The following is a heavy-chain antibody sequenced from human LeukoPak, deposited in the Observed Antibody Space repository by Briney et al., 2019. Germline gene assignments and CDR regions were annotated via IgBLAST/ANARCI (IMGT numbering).Heavy chain of an antibody. D-gene: IGHD3-10*01. CDR1: GGTFSSYA. V-gene: IGHV1-69*13. CDR2: IIPIFGTA. J-gene: IGHJ6*02. CDR3: AREPVPKTYYYGSGNPVYYYDGMDV. Sequence: ASVKVSCKASGGTFSSYAISWVRQAPGQGLEWMGGIIPIFGTANYAQKFQGRVTITADESTSTAYMELSSLRSEDTAVYYCAREPVPKTYYYGSGNPVYYYDGMDVWGQGTTVTVSS.